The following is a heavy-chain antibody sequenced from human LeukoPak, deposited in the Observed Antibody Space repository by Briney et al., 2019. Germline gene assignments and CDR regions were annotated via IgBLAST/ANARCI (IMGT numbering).Heavy chain of an antibody. V-gene: IGHV3-7*04. D-gene: IGHD1-1*01. CDR3: ARATGTPEYYYYYYMDV. CDR1: GFTFSSYW. CDR2: IKQDGSEK. J-gene: IGHJ6*03. Sequence: PGGSLRLSCAASGFTFSSYWMSWVRQAPGKGLEWVANIKQDGSEKYYVDSVKGRFTISRDNAKNSLYLQMNSLRAEDTAVYYCARATGTPEYYYYYYMDVWGKGTTVTVSS.